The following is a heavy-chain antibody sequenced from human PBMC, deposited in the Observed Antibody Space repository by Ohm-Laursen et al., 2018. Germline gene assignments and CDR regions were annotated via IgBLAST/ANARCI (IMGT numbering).Heavy chain of an antibody. CDR2: INPNSGAT. Sequence: SVKVSCKASGYTFTGYYMHWVRQAPGQGLEWMGWINPNSGATDSAQKFQGRVTMTRDTSISTAYMDLSRLTSDDTAVYYCARGAGGSYHNNDYWGQGTLVAVSS. V-gene: IGHV1-2*02. D-gene: IGHD3-10*01. CDR1: GYTFTGYY. CDR3: ARGAGGSYHNNDY. J-gene: IGHJ4*02.